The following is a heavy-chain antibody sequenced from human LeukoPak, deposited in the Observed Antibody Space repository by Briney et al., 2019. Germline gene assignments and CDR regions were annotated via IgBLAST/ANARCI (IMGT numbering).Heavy chain of an antibody. V-gene: IGHV3-23*01. J-gene: IGHJ4*02. D-gene: IGHD3-9*01. CDR1: GFTFSSYG. Sequence: GSLRLSCAASGFTFSSYGMSWVRQAPGKGLEWVSAISGSGGSTYYADSVKGRFTISRDNSKNTLYLQMNSLRAEDTAVYYCAKDLGILTGYSDYWGQGTLVTVSS. CDR2: ISGSGGST. CDR3: AKDLGILTGYSDY.